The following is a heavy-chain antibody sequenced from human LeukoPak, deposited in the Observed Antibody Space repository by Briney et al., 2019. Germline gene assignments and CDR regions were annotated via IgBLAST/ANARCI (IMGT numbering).Heavy chain of an antibody. J-gene: IGHJ3*02. CDR3: AKGRIVATVFDAFEI. D-gene: IGHD5-12*01. V-gene: IGHV3-43*02. CDR2: ISGNGGNT. CDR1: GFTFDDYG. Sequence: GGSLRLSCAASGFTFDDYGMHWVRQAPGKGLEWVSLISGNGGNTYYADSVKGRFTISRDNSKNSLYLQMNSLRTEDTALYYCAKGRIVATVFDAFEIWGPGTMVTVSS.